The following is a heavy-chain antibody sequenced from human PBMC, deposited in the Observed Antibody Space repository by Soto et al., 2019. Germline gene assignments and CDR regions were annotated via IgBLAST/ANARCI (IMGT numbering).Heavy chain of an antibody. CDR1: GFTFDSYA. V-gene: IGHV3-23*01. J-gene: IGHJ4*02. CDR2: IRGSGDTT. D-gene: IGHD5-12*01. Sequence: PGGSLRLSCAASGFTFDSYAMTWVRQAPGKGLEWVSAIRGSGDTTYYGDSVKGRFTISRDNSKNTLYLQMNSLRAEDTAVYYCAKGYYSGYDLAYFDYWGQGTLVTVSS. CDR3: AKGYYSGYDLAYFDY.